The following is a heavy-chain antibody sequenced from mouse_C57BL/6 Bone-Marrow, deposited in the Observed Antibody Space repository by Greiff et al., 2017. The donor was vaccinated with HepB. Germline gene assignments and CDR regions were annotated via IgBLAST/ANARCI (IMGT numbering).Heavy chain of an antibody. V-gene: IGHV1-26*01. J-gene: IGHJ2*01. Sequence: EVQLQQSGPELVKPGASVKISCKASGYTFTDYYMNWVKQSHGKSLEWIGDINPNNGGTSYNQKFKGKATLTVDKSSSTAYMELRSLTSEDSAVYYCARGGVTDYWGQGTTLTVSS. CDR3: ARGGVTDY. CDR2: INPNNGGT. CDR1: GYTFTDYY. D-gene: IGHD2-2*01.